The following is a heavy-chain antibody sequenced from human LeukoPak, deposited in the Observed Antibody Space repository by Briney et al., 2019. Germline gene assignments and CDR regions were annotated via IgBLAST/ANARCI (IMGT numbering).Heavy chain of an antibody. CDR3: ARVALPRAFDI. J-gene: IGHJ3*02. CDR2: ISSSSSYI. Sequence: GGSLRLSCAASGFTFSSYSMNWVRQAPGEGLEWVSSISSSSSYIYYADSVKGRFTIPRDNAKNSLYLQMNSLRAEDTAVYYCARVALPRAFDIWGQGTMVTVSS. V-gene: IGHV3-21*01. CDR1: GFTFSSYS.